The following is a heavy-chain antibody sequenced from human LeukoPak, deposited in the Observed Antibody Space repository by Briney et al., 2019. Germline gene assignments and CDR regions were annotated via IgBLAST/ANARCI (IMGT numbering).Heavy chain of an antibody. Sequence: GGSLRLSCAASGFTFSSYSMNWVRQAPGKGLEWVSYISSSGSTIYYADSVKGRFTSSRDNAKNSLYLQMNSLRAEDTAVYYCARGSSSYDCWGQGTLLTVSS. CDR1: GFTFSSYS. CDR2: ISSSGSTI. CDR3: ARGSSSYDC. D-gene: IGHD6-13*01. V-gene: IGHV3-48*04. J-gene: IGHJ4*02.